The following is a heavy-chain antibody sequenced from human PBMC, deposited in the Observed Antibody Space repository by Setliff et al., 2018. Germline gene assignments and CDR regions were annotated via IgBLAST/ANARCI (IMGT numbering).Heavy chain of an antibody. J-gene: IGHJ4*02. CDR3: ATHTVTSFDY. CDR1: GFTFSRYW. D-gene: IGHD4-4*01. CDR2: IKQDGSEK. Sequence: GGSLRLSCAASGFTFSRYWMSWVRQAPGKGLEWVANIKQDGSEKYYVDSVKGRFTISRDNAKNSLYLQMNSLRAEDTAVYYCATHTVTSFDYWGQGTLVTVSS. V-gene: IGHV3-7*01.